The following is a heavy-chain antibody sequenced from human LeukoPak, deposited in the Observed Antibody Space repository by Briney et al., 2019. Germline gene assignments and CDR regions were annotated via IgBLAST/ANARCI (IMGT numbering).Heavy chain of an antibody. CDR1: GYTFTSYG. V-gene: IGHV1-18*01. D-gene: IGHD2-21*02. J-gene: IGHJ4*02. CDR2: ISAYNGNT. Sequence: ASVKVSCKASGYTFTSYGISWVRQAPGQGLDGMGWISAYNGNTNYAQKLQGRVTMTTDTSTSTAYMELRSLRSDDTAVYYCARKGSVVTAILYFDYWGQGTLVTVSS. CDR3: ARKGSVVTAILYFDY.